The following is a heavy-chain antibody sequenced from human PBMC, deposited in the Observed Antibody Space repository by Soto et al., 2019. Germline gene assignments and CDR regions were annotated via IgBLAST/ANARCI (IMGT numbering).Heavy chain of an antibody. D-gene: IGHD2-21*01. CDR2: IYYSGST. Sequence: SETLSLTCTVSGGSISSGDYYWSWIRQPPGKGLEWIGYIYYSGSTYYNPSLKSRVTISVDTSKNQFSLKLSSVTAADTAVYLCSLKGPDCNRLDPWGQGNLVTVS. J-gene: IGHJ5*02. CDR1: GGSISSGDYY. V-gene: IGHV4-30-4*01. CDR3: SLKGPDCNRLDP.